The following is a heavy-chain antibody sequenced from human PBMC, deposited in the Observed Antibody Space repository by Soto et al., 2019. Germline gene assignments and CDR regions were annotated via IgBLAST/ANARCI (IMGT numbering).Heavy chain of an antibody. Sequence: GGSLRLSCAASGFTFSSYSMNWVRQAPGKGLEWVSYISSSSSTIYYADSVKGRFTIPRDNAKNSLYLQMNSLRAEDTAVYYCARGGGCSGGSCNFDYWGQGTLVTVSS. J-gene: IGHJ4*02. CDR2: ISSSSSTI. CDR1: GFTFSSYS. D-gene: IGHD2-15*01. CDR3: ARGGGCSGGSCNFDY. V-gene: IGHV3-48*01.